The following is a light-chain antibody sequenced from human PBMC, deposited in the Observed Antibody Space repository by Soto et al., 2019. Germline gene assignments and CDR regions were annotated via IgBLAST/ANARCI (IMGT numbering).Light chain of an antibody. J-gene: IGLJ1*01. CDR3: SSYTSTTTLGV. CDR1: SSDVGGYNY. Sequence: QSVLTQPASVSGSPGQWITISCTETSSDVGGYNYVSWYQQHPGKAPKLMIYDVSNRPSGVSNRFSGSKSGNTASLTISGLQAEDEADYYCSSYTSTTTLGVFGTGTKVTVL. V-gene: IGLV2-14*01. CDR2: DVS.